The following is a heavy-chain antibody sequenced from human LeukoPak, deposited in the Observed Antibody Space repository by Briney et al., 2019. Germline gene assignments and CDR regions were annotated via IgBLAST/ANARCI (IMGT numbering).Heavy chain of an antibody. CDR2: IYSGGST. Sequence: GGSLRLSCAASGFIVSSNYMSWVRQAPGKGLEWVSVIYSGGSTYYADSVKGRFTISRDNSKNTLYLQMNSLRAEDTAVYYCARARGYSYAMYYFDYWGQGTLVTVSS. V-gene: IGHV3-53*01. CDR1: GFIVSSNY. CDR3: ARARGYSYAMYYFDY. D-gene: IGHD5-18*01. J-gene: IGHJ4*02.